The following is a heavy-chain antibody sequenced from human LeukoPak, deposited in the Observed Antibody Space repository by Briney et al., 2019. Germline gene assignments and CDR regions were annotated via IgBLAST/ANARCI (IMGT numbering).Heavy chain of an antibody. J-gene: IGHJ5*02. CDR1: GGSFSGYY. CDR3: AKTARLPES. V-gene: IGHV4-59*01. CDR2: IYYTGIT. Sequence: SETLSLTCAVYGGSFSGYYWSWIRQPPGKGLEYIGYIYYTGITNYNPSLKSRVTMSMDTSKSHFSLRLTSVTAADTAVYYCAKTARLPESWGQGTLVTVSS. D-gene: IGHD6-6*01.